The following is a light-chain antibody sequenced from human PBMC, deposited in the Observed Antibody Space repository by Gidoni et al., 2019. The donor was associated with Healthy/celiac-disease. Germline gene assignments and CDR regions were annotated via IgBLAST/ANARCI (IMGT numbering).Light chain of an antibody. CDR2: AAS. V-gene: IGKV1-6*01. Sequence: AIQMTQSPSSLSASVGERVTITCRASQGNRNDLGWYQQKPGKAATLLIYAASSVQSVVPSRFSGGGSGTDFTLTSSSLPPEDFASYYCLQNYNYPWTFGQGTKVEIK. J-gene: IGKJ1*01. CDR3: LQNYNYPWT. CDR1: QGNRND.